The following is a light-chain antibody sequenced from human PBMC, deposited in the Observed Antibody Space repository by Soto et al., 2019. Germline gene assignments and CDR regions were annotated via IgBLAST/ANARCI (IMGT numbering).Light chain of an antibody. V-gene: IGLV2-8*01. J-gene: IGLJ2*01. Sequence: QSVLTQPPSASGSPGQSVTISCTGTSSTIGDFNSVSWYQHHPDKAPKLVIYEVNKRPSGVPDRFSGSKSGTSASLAISGLQSEDEGDYYCATWDDSLDGPVFGGGTKVTVL. CDR2: EVN. CDR3: ATWDDSLDGPV. CDR1: SSTIGDFNS.